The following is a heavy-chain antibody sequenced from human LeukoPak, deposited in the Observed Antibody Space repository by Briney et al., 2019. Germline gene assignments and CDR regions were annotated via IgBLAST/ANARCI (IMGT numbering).Heavy chain of an antibody. Sequence: GGSLRLSCAASEFTFSTYAMNWVRQTPGKVLEWVSAISGSGGSTYYADSVKGRFTISRDNSKNTLYLQMNSLRAEDTAVYYCAKVAGYSYVGVYYFDYWGQGTLVTVSS. CDR3: AKVAGYSYVGVYYFDY. V-gene: IGHV3-23*01. D-gene: IGHD5-18*01. CDR1: EFTFSTYA. CDR2: ISGSGGST. J-gene: IGHJ4*02.